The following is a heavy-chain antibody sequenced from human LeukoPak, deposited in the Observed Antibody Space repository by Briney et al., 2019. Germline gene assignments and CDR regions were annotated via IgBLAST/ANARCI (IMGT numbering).Heavy chain of an antibody. V-gene: IGHV4-38-2*01. Sequence: SETLSLTCAVSGYSISSGYNWGWIRQPPGKGLEWIGSGYHSGSTSYNPSLKSRLTISVDTSKNQFSLKLSSVTAADTAIYYCARCGHWFDPWGQGTLVTVSS. CDR3: ARCGHWFDP. CDR1: GYSISSGYN. J-gene: IGHJ5*02. CDR2: GYHSGST.